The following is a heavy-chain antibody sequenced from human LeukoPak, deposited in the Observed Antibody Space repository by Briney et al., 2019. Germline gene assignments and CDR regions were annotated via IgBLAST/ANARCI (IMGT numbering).Heavy chain of an antibody. D-gene: IGHD5-12*01. CDR1: GGSINSYY. Sequence: SETLSLTCTVSGGSINSYYWSWIRQPPGKGLEWIGYIYTSGSTNYNPSLKSRVTISVDTSKNQFSLKLSSVTAADTAVYYCAGRRGYDYYFDYWGQGTLVTVSS. CDR3: AGRRGYDYYFDY. J-gene: IGHJ4*02. V-gene: IGHV4-4*09. CDR2: IYTSGST.